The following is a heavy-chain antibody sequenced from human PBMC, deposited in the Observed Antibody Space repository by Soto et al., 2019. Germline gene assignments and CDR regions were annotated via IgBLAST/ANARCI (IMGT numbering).Heavy chain of an antibody. D-gene: IGHD3-10*01. Sequence: QVQLVQSGAEVKKPGSSVKVSCKASGGTFSSYTISWVRQAPGQGLEWMGRIIPILGIANYAQKFQGRVTSTADKSTSTAYRELSSLRSEDTAVYYCARVGVGITMVRGVIPQSGMDVWGQGTTVTVSS. J-gene: IGHJ6*02. CDR1: GGTFSSYT. V-gene: IGHV1-69*02. CDR2: IIPILGIA. CDR3: ARVGVGITMVRGVIPQSGMDV.